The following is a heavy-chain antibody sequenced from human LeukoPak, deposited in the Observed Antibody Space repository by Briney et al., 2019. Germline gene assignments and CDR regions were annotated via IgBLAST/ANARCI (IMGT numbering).Heavy chain of an antibody. CDR3: ARLTTLSYYYYYMDV. CDR2: IYSSGRT. Sequence: SETLSLTCTGSGGSIRGDYWSWIRQPPGKGLECIGYIYSSGRTNYNPSLKSRVTISVDPSKNQFSLKLSSVTAADTAVYYCARLTTLSYYYYYMDVWGKGTTVTVSS. D-gene: IGHD4-11*01. CDR1: GGSIRGDY. V-gene: IGHV4-4*09. J-gene: IGHJ6*03.